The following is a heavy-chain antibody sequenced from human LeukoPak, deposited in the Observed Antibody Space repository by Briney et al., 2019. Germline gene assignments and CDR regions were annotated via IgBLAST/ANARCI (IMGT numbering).Heavy chain of an antibody. Sequence: PGGSLRLSCAASGSTFSSYAMHWVRQAPGKGLEWVAVISYDGSNKYYADSVKGRFTISRDNSKNTLYLQMNSLRAEDTAVYYCARDRDQLEPSWFDPWGQGTLVTVSS. J-gene: IGHJ5*02. CDR2: ISYDGSNK. V-gene: IGHV3-30-3*01. D-gene: IGHD1-1*01. CDR3: ARDRDQLEPSWFDP. CDR1: GSTFSSYA.